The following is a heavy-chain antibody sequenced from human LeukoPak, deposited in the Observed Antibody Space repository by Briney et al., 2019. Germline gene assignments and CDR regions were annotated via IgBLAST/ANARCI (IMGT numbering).Heavy chain of an antibody. CDR3: ARDRDIEVVPAAMGWFDP. CDR1: GFTFSSYG. V-gene: IGHV3-33*01. CDR2: IWYDGSNK. D-gene: IGHD2-2*01. Sequence: PGGSLRLSCAASGFTFSSYGMHWVRQAPGKGLEWVAVIWYDGSNKYYADSVKGRFTISRDNSKNTLYLQMNSLRAEDTAVYYCARDRDIEVVPAAMGWFDPWDQGTLVTVSS. J-gene: IGHJ5*02.